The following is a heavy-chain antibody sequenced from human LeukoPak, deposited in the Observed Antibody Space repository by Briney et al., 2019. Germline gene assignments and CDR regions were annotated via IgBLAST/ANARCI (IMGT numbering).Heavy chain of an antibody. J-gene: IGHJ6*03. Sequence: ASVKVSCKASGYTFTSYDINWVRQATGQGLEWMGWMNPNSGNTGYAQKFQGRVTMTRNTSISTAYMELSSLRSEDTAVYYCARLIRGAVGAYYYYYMDVWGKGTTVTISS. V-gene: IGHV1-8*01. CDR2: MNPNSGNT. CDR3: ARLIRGAVGAYYYYYMDV. D-gene: IGHD3-10*01. CDR1: GYTFTSYD.